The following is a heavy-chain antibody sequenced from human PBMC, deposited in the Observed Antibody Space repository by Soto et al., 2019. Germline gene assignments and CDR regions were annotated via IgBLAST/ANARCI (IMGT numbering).Heavy chain of an antibody. V-gene: IGHV3-53*01. CDR3: ARARSTAAGLFDY. CDR1: GFTVSSNY. CDR2: IYSGGST. Sequence: EVQLVESGGGLIQPGGSLRLSCAASGFTVSSNYMTWVRQAPGKGLEWVSAIYSGGSTYYADSLKGRFTISRDNSKNTLYLQMNSQRAEDTAVYYCARARSTAAGLFDYWGLGTLVTVSS. D-gene: IGHD6-13*01. J-gene: IGHJ4*02.